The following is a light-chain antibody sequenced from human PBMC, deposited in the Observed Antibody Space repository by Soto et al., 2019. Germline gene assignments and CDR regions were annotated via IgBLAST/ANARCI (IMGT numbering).Light chain of an antibody. CDR1: QSFICSY. CDR2: GAT. V-gene: IGKV3-20*01. CDR3: QQYGYSPLM. Sequence: EIVLTQSPGTLSLSPGERATLSCRASQSFICSYIAWYQQTPGQAPRLLIYGATSRATGIPDRFSGSGSGTDFTLSISRLEPEDFALYYCQQYGYSPLMFGQGTKVDIK. J-gene: IGKJ1*01.